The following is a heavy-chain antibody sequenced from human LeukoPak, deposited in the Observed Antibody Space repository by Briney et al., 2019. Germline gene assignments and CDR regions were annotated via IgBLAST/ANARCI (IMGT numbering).Heavy chain of an antibody. CDR3: ARHVDSGTYYFQY. CDR2: IYPGDSDT. J-gene: IGHJ4*02. Sequence: GESLKISCQGSGYSFTSYWIGWVRQMPGKGLEWMGIIYPGDSDTIYSPSFQGQVTISADKSISTAYLQWSSLKASDTARYYCARHVDSGTYYFQYWGQGTLVTVSP. D-gene: IGHD1-26*01. V-gene: IGHV5-51*01. CDR1: GYSFTSYW.